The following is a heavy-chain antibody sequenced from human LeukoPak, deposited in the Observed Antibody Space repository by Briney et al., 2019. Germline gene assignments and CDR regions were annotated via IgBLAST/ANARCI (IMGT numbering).Heavy chain of an antibody. CDR2: ISGSGGST. D-gene: IGHD2-21*02. CDR3: AKVPYCGGDCSGYFDY. J-gene: IGHJ4*02. Sequence: GGSLRLSCAASGFTFSSYAMSWVRQAPGKGLKWVSAISGSGGSTYYADSVKGRFTISRDNSKNTLYLQMNSLRAEDTAVYYCAKVPYCGGDCSGYFDYWGQGTLVTVSS. V-gene: IGHV3-23*01. CDR1: GFTFSSYA.